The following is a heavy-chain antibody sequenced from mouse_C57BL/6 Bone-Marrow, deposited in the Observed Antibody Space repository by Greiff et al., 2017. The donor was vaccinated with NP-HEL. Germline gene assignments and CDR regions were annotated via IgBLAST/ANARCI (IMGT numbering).Heavy chain of an antibody. CDR1: GYSITSGYY. J-gene: IGHJ1*03. D-gene: IGHD1-1*01. CDR2: ISYDGSN. CDR3: AREGTTVVARGYFDV. V-gene: IGHV3-6*01. Sequence: EVQLVESGPGLVKPSQSLSLTCSVTGYSITSGYYWNWIRQFPGNKLEWMGYISYDGSNNYNPSLKNRISITRDTSKNQFFLKLNSVTTEDTATYYCAREGTTVVARGYFDVWGTGTTVTVSS.